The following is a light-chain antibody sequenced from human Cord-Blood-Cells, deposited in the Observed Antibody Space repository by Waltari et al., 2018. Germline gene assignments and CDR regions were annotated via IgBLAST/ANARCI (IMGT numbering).Light chain of an antibody. J-gene: IGLJ3*02. CDR1: SSNIGSTI. Sequence: QSVLPQPHSASGTPGQRVTISCSGSSSNIGSTIVNWYQQLPGTAPKLLIYSNNRRPSGGPDRFSGSKSGTSASLAISGLQSEDEADYYCAAWDDSLNGCVFGGGTKLTVL. V-gene: IGLV1-44*01. CDR2: SNN. CDR3: AAWDDSLNGCV.